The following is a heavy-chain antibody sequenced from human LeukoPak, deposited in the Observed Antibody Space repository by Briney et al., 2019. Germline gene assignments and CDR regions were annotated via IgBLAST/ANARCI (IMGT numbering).Heavy chain of an antibody. J-gene: IGHJ4*02. CDR3: ASSEDYDFWSGYFRALDY. Sequence: SVTVSCKDSGGTFSSYAISWVRQAPGQGLEWMGGIIPIFGTANYAQKFQGRVTITADKSTSTAYMELSSLRSEDTAVYYCASSEDYDFWSGYFRALDYWGQGTLVTVSS. CDR2: IIPIFGTA. CDR1: GGTFSSYA. V-gene: IGHV1-69*06. D-gene: IGHD3-3*01.